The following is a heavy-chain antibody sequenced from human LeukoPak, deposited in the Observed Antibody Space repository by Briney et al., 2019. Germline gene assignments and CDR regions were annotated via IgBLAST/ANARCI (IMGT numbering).Heavy chain of an antibody. J-gene: IGHJ3*02. Sequence: ASVKVSCKASGYTFTGYYMHWVRQAPGQGLEWMGRINPNSGGTNYAQKFQGRVTMTRDTSISTAYMELSRLRSDDTAVYYCAGEDNSSGYRPFDIWGQGTMVTVPS. CDR2: INPNSGGT. D-gene: IGHD3-22*01. CDR3: AGEDNSSGYRPFDI. CDR1: GYTFTGYY. V-gene: IGHV1-2*06.